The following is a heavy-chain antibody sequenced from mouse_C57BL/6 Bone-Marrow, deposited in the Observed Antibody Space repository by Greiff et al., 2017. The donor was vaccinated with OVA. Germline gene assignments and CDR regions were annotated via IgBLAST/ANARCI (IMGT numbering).Heavy chain of an antibody. Sequence: EVKLVESEGGLVQPGSSMKLSCTASGFTFSDYYMAWVRQVPEKGLEWVANINYDGSSTYYLDSLKSRFIISRDNAKNILYLQMSSLKSEDTATYYCARGPFYDYDGFDYWGQGTTLTVSS. CDR3: ARGPFYDYDGFDY. V-gene: IGHV5-16*01. D-gene: IGHD2-4*01. CDR2: INYDGSST. J-gene: IGHJ2*01. CDR1: GFTFSDYY.